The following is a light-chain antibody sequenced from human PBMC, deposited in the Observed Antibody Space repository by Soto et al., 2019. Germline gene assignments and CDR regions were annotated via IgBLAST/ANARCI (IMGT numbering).Light chain of an antibody. V-gene: IGKV3-20*01. CDR2: GAS. Sequence: EIVLTQSPATLSLSPGERATVSCRASQSVSNNDLAWYQQRPGQAPRLVLYGASTRPTGIPDRFSGSGSGTEVALTISRLEPEDFGVYYCHHYSRSPQYTFGQGTKLDIK. CDR3: HHYSRSPQYT. J-gene: IGKJ2*01. CDR1: QSVSNND.